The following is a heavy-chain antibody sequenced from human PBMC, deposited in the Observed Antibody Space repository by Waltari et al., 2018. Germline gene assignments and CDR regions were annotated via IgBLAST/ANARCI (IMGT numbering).Heavy chain of an antibody. CDR2: INHSGST. Sequence: QVQLQQGGAGLWKPSETLSLTCAASGGSFIGYDWSWTSQPPGKGLEWIGEINHSGSTNYNPSLKSRVTISVDTSKNQFSLKLSSVTAADTAVYYCASRGWRWFDPWGQGTLVTVSS. CDR1: GGSFIGYD. D-gene: IGHD2-15*01. J-gene: IGHJ5*02. CDR3: ASRGWRWFDP. V-gene: IGHV4-34*01.